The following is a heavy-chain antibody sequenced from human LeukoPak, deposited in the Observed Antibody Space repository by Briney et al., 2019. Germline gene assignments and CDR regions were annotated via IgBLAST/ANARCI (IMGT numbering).Heavy chain of an antibody. V-gene: IGHV3-30*18. CDR2: ISYDGSNK. CDR1: GFTFSDYY. D-gene: IGHD2-21*01. CDR3: AKDVVSAGFDY. Sequence: GGSLRLSCAASGFTFSDYYMNWVRQAPGKGLEWVAVISYDGSNKYYADSVKGRFTISRDNSKNTLYLQMNSLRAEDTAVYYCAKDVVSAGFDYWGQGTLVTVSS. J-gene: IGHJ4*02.